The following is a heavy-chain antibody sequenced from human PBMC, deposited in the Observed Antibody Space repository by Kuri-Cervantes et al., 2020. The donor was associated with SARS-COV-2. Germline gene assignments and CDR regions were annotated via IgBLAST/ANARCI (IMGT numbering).Heavy chain of an antibody. CDR3: VTSLPRSGWDGEDAFDI. J-gene: IGHJ3*02. D-gene: IGHD6-19*01. Sequence: SETLSLTCTVSGDSITSSSYYWGWIRQPPGKGLEWIGNIYNSGSTYYNPSLKRRVTISVDTSKKQFSLRLSSVTAADAAVYYCVTSLPRSGWDGEDAFDIWGQGTMVTVSS. CDR1: GDSITSSSYY. V-gene: IGHV4-39*01. CDR2: IYNSGST.